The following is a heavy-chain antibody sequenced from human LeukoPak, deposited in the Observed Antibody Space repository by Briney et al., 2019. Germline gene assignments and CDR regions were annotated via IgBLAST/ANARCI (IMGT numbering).Heavy chain of an antibody. CDR3: AGDYGDYVLDY. J-gene: IGHJ4*02. Sequence: GGPLRLSCAASGFTFSSYEMNWVRQAPGKGLEWVSYISSSGSTIYYADSVKGRFTISRDNAKNSLYLQMNSLRAEDTAVYYCAGDYGDYVLDYWGQGTLVTVSS. CDR2: ISSSGSTI. CDR1: GFTFSSYE. D-gene: IGHD4-17*01. V-gene: IGHV3-48*03.